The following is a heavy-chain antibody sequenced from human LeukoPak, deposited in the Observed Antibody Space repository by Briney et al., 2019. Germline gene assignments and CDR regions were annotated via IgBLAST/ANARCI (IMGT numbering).Heavy chain of an antibody. J-gene: IGHJ4*02. CDR1: GYTFTSYD. D-gene: IGHD6-6*01. Sequence: GASVKVSCKASGYTFTSYDINWVRQATAQGLEWMGWMNTNSGNTGYAQKFQGRVTMTRNTSISTAYMELSSLRSEDTAVYYCARGLYSSSSVGIWGQGTLVTVSS. CDR3: ARGLYSSSSVGI. V-gene: IGHV1-8*01. CDR2: MNTNSGNT.